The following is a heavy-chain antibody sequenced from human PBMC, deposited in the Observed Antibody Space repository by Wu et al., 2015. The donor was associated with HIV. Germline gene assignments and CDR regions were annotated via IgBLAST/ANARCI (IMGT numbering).Heavy chain of an antibody. Sequence: QVQLVQSGAEVKKPGASVKVSCKASGYTFTSYGISWVRQAPGQGLEWMGWISVYNGNANYAQKLQGRVTMTTDTSTSTAYMELRSLRSDDTAVYYCARDYFTMIRGVIITPXFDYWGQGTLVTVSS. CDR2: ISVYNGNA. D-gene: IGHD3-10*01. CDR3: ARDYFTMIRGVIITPXFDY. CDR1: GYTFTSYG. J-gene: IGHJ4*02. V-gene: IGHV1-18*01.